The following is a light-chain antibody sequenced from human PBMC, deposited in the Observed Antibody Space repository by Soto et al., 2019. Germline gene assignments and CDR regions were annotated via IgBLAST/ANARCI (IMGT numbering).Light chain of an antibody. CDR3: QQYGSSPQT. V-gene: IGKV3D-20*01. J-gene: IGKJ1*01. CDR2: DAS. Sequence: EIVLTQSPATLSLSPGERATLSCGASQSVSSIFLAWYQQKPGLAPRLLIYDASSRATGITERFSGSGYGTDFTLTISRLEPEDFAVYYCQQYGSSPQTFGKGTKVDIK. CDR1: QSVSSIF.